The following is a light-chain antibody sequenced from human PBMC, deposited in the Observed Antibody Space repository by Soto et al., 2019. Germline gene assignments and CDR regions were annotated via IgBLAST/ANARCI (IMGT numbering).Light chain of an antibody. CDR3: QQYDTYWT. Sequence: DIQVTQSPSSLSASVLDRVSITCRASQSISSYLNWYQQKPGKAPKLLIYDASSLESGVPSRFSGSRSGTEFTLTISSLQPDDIATYYCQQYDTYWTFGQGTKVDIK. V-gene: IGKV1-5*01. CDR1: QSISSY. CDR2: DAS. J-gene: IGKJ1*01.